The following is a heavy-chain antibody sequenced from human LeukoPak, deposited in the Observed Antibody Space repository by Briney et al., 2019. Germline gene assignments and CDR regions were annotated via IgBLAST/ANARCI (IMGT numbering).Heavy chain of an antibody. CDR1: GFTFSSYS. D-gene: IGHD5-12*01. CDR2: IGGSNGIT. CDR3: ARNENSGWGYFDY. Sequence: HPGGSLRLSCAASGFTFSSYSMNWVRQAPGKGLEWVSVIGGSNGITFYVGSVKGRFTISRDNSKDTLYLQMNSLRAEDTAVYYCARNENSGWGYFDYWGQGTLVTVSS. J-gene: IGHJ4*02. V-gene: IGHV3-23*01.